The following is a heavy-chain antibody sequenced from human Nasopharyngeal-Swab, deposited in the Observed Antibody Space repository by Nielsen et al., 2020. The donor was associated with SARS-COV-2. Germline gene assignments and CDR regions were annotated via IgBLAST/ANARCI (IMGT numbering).Heavy chain of an antibody. V-gene: IGHV3-23*01. CDR1: GFTFSRYA. D-gene: IGHD6-19*01. Sequence: GESLKISCAASGFTFSRYAMSWVRQAPGKGLEWVSAISGSGGSTYYADSVKGRFTISRDNSKNKLYLQMNSLRAEDTAVYYCAKDTPGSSGWYAPFDYWGQGTLVTVSS. CDR3: AKDTPGSSGWYAPFDY. J-gene: IGHJ4*02. CDR2: ISGSGGST.